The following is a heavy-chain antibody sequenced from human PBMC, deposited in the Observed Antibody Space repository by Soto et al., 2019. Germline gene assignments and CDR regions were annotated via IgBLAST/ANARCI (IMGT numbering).Heavy chain of an antibody. J-gene: IGHJ4*02. Sequence: PLVTRSLTCTVSGGSICRSSNYCGWIRQPPGKGLEWIGNIYYSENTYYNPSLKSRVTISVDTSKNQFSLRLTSVTAADTAVYYCATHPPYGPLDHWGQGTLVTVSS. CDR3: ATHPPYGPLDH. CDR2: IYYSENT. D-gene: IGHD4-17*01. V-gene: IGHV4-39*01. CDR1: GGSICRSSNY.